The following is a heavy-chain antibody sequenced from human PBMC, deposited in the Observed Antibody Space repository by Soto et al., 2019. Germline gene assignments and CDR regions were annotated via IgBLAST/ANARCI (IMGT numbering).Heavy chain of an antibody. CDR3: ARVVGYSSGWYLRSYGMDV. Sequence: ASVKVSCKASGYTFTSYGISWVRQAPGQGLEWMGWISAYNGNTNYAQKLQGRVTMTTDTSTSTAYMELRSLRSDDTAVYYCARVVGYSSGWYLRSYGMDVWGQGTTVTVPS. D-gene: IGHD6-19*01. CDR1: GYTFTSYG. J-gene: IGHJ6*02. V-gene: IGHV1-18*04. CDR2: ISAYNGNT.